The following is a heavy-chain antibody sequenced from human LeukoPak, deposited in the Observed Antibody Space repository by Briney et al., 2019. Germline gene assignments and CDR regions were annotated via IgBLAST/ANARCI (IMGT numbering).Heavy chain of an antibody. Sequence: GGSLRLSCAASGFTFKDFCMSWVRQAPGKGLEWVSYINHLGSQTDYADSVKGRSTISRDNAKNSLSLQMNNLSVDDTAVYYCVRARFTTFVYYWGQGTLVTVSS. CDR2: INHLGSQT. V-gene: IGHV3-11*05. CDR3: VRARFTTFVYY. CDR1: GFTFKDFC. J-gene: IGHJ4*02. D-gene: IGHD1-14*01.